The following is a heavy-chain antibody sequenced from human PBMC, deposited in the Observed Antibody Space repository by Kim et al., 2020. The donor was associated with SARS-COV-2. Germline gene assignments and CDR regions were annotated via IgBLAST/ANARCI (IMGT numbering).Heavy chain of an antibody. J-gene: IGHJ4*02. V-gene: IGHV3-23*01. Sequence: GGSLRLSCAVSGFTFSNYAMSWVRQAPGKGLEWVSSLSGSGDSTFYADSVKGRFTISRDNSKNTLYLQMNSLRAEDTAVYYCAKGARYYESSGYFRFEYWGQGTLVPVSS. CDR3: AKGARYYESSGYFRFEY. D-gene: IGHD3-22*01. CDR1: GFTFSNYA. CDR2: LSGSGDST.